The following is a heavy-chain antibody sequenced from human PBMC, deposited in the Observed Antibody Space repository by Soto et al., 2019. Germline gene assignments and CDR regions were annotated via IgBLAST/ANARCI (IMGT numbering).Heavy chain of an antibody. Sequence: KTSETLSLTCIVSGVSVTSYTWSWVRQPANKGLEWIGRVFSSVSATYNSSLKSRVSISMDTAENRISLKLDSVTAADAGVYFCARDGMTTGDTWGPGTLVTVSS. CDR2: VFSSVSA. V-gene: IGHV4-4*07. CDR1: GVSVTSYT. J-gene: IGHJ4*02. D-gene: IGHD2-21*02. CDR3: ARDGMTTGDT.